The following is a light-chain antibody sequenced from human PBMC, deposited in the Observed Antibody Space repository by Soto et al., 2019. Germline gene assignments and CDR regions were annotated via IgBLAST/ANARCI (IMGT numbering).Light chain of an antibody. V-gene: IGLV2-11*01. CDR2: DVS. Sequence: QSVLTQPRSVSGAPGQSVTISCTGTTSDIGGYNYVSWYQQHPGKAPKVMIYDVSTRPSGVPDRFSGSKSGNTASLTISGLQSEDEADYYCCSYAGRYNFWVFGGGTKLTVL. J-gene: IGLJ3*02. CDR3: CSYAGRYNFWV. CDR1: TSDIGGYNY.